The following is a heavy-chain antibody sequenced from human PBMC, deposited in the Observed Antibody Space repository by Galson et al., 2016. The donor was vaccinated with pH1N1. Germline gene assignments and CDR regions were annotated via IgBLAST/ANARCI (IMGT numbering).Heavy chain of an antibody. Sequence: SVKVSCKASEYTFIGYYIHWMRQAPGHGLAWMGRINPNNGDTHYAQNFQGRVTMTRDTSISTAYMVLNSLRSDDTAVYYWARVNTYDSSGYYPFDYWGQGTQVTVSS. CDR1: EYTFIGYY. D-gene: IGHD3-22*01. J-gene: IGHJ4*02. CDR3: ARVNTYDSSGYYPFDY. CDR2: INPNNGDT. V-gene: IGHV1-2*06.